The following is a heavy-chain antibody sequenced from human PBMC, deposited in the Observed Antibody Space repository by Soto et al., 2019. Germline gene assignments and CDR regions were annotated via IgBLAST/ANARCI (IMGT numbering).Heavy chain of an antibody. CDR1: GGSISSYY. V-gene: IGHV4-59*01. Sequence: QSQTLSLTCTVSGGSISSYYWSWIRQPPGKGLEWIGYIYYSGSTNYNPSLKSRVTISVDTSKNQFSLKLSSVTAADTAVYYCARDYDSKNYFDYWGQGTLVTVSS. D-gene: IGHD3-22*01. CDR3: ARDYDSKNYFDY. J-gene: IGHJ4*02. CDR2: IYYSGST.